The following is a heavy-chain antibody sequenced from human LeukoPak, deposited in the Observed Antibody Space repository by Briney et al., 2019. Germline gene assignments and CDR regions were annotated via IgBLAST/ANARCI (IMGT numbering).Heavy chain of an antibody. D-gene: IGHD2-15*01. V-gene: IGHV4-34*01. Sequence: PSETLSLTCAVYGGSFSGYYWSWIRQPPGKGLEWIGEINHSGSTNYNPSLKRRVTISVNASKDQFSLKLSSVTAADTAVYYCARVAVEYTTAATFDYWGQGTLVTVSS. J-gene: IGHJ4*02. CDR3: ARVAVEYTTAATFDY. CDR1: GGSFSGYY. CDR2: INHSGST.